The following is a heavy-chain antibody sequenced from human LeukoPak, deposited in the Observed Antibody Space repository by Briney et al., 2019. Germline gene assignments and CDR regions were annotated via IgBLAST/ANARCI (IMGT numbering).Heavy chain of an antibody. CDR3: ARDRYSSGWYFWGLYWFDP. D-gene: IGHD6-19*01. Sequence: SVKVSCKASGGTFSSYAISWVRQAPGQGLEWMGGIIPIFGTANYAQKFQGRVTITADKSTSTAYMELGSLRSEDTAVYYCARDRYSSGWYFWGLYWFDPWGQGTLVTVSS. CDR2: IIPIFGTA. CDR1: GGTFSSYA. V-gene: IGHV1-69*06. J-gene: IGHJ5*02.